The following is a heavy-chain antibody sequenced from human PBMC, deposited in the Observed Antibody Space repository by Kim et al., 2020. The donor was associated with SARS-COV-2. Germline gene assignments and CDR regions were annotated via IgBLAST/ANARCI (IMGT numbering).Heavy chain of an antibody. CDR2: GET. Sequence: GETWYDPSLKSRVTLSIDKSNNQFFLRLTSVTAADTAVYFCVKVDEEFDNWGQGTLVTVSS. J-gene: IGHJ4*02. V-gene: IGHV4-39*07. CDR3: VKVDEEFDN.